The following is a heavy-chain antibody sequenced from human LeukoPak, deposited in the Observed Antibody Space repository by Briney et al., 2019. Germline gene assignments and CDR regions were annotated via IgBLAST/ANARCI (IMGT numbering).Heavy chain of an antibody. CDR1: GFTFSSYS. Sequence: GGSLRLSCAASGFTFSSYSMNWVHQAPGKGLEWVSAISGSGGSTYYADSVKGRFTISRDNSKNTLYLQMNSLRAEDTAVYYCAKGTMIVVAADYMDVWGKGTTVTVSS. CDR2: ISGSGGST. V-gene: IGHV3-23*01. CDR3: AKGTMIVVAADYMDV. J-gene: IGHJ6*03. D-gene: IGHD3-22*01.